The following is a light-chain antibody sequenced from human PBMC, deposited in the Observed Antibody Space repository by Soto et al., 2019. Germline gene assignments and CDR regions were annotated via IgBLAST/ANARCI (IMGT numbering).Light chain of an antibody. CDR1: SSD. V-gene: IGLV2-14*03. Sequence: QSVLTQPASVSGSPGQSISISCTGTSSDVSWYQQHPGKAPKLIIYDVTYRPSGTSFRFSGSKSGNTASLTISGLQAEDEADYYCSSFSTISIRFGTGTKLTVL. J-gene: IGLJ1*01. CDR2: DVT. CDR3: SSFSTISIR.